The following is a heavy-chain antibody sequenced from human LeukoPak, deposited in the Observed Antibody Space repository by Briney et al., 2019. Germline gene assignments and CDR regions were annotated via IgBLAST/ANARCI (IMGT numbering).Heavy chain of an antibody. J-gene: IGHJ4*02. Sequence: PGGSLRLSCAASGFTFSSYSMNWVRQAPGKGLEWVSSISSSSNYIYYADSVKGRFTISRDNAKNSLFLQMNSLRAEDTAVYYCASYSASYSSSWYWGQGTLVTVSS. V-gene: IGHV3-21*01. D-gene: IGHD6-13*01. CDR2: ISSSSNYI. CDR1: GFTFSSYS. CDR3: ASYSASYSSSWY.